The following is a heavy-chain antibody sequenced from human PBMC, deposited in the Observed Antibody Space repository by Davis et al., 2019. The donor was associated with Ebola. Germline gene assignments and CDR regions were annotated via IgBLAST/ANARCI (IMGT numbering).Heavy chain of an antibody. D-gene: IGHD3-10*01. CDR2: IDPDSGGT. J-gene: IGHJ6*03. CDR3: ARRYGSGPNRSTNTNYFYYYMDV. V-gene: IGHV1-46*01. Sequence: ASVKVSCKASGHTFTSFHIHWVRQAPGQGLEWMGTIDPDSGGTNYAQKFRGRVTMTSDTSTSTVYVELSSLRSEDTAVYYCARRYGSGPNRSTNTNYFYYYMDVWGKGTTVTVSS. CDR1: GHTFTSFH.